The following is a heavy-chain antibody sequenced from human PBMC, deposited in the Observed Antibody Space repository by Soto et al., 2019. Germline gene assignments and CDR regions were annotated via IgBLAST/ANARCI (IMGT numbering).Heavy chain of an antibody. J-gene: IGHJ6*03. CDR2: ISAYNGNT. D-gene: IGHD3-16*01. V-gene: IGHV1-18*01. CDR3: ARDRSYDYSWGSPNGDYYSYMDV. CDR1: GYTFTSYG. Sequence: ASVKVSCKASGYTFTSYGISWVRQAPGQGLEWMGWISAYNGNTNYAQKLQGRVTMTTDTSTSTAYMELRSLRSDDTAVYYCARDRSYDYSWGSPNGDYYSYMDVWGKGTTVTVS.